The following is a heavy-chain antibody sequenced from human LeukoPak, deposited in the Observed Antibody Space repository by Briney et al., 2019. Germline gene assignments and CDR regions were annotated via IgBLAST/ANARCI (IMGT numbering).Heavy chain of an antibody. J-gene: IGHJ5*02. V-gene: IGHV3-23*01. CDR2: ISGSGGST. Sequence: PGGSLRLSCAASGFTFSSYGMSWVRQAPGKGLEWVSAISGSGGSTYYADSVKGRFTISRDNSKNTLYLQMNSLRAEDTAVYYCAKLYRRYFDFRFDPWGQGTLVTVSS. CDR3: AKLYRRYFDFRFDP. CDR1: GFTFSSYG. D-gene: IGHD3-9*01.